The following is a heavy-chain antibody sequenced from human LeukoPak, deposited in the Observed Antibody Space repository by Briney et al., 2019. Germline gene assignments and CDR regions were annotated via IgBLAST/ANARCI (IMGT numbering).Heavy chain of an antibody. CDR2: IKQDGSEK. V-gene: IGHV3-7*01. Sequence: GGSLRLSCAASGFTFSSYWMSWVRQAPGKGLEWVANIKQDGSEKYYVDSVKGRFTISRDNAKNSLYLQMNSLRAEDTAVYYCARAPNGGHIVGATGEFDYWGQGTLVTVSS. D-gene: IGHD1-26*01. CDR1: GFTFSSYW. CDR3: ARAPNGGHIVGATGEFDY. J-gene: IGHJ4*02.